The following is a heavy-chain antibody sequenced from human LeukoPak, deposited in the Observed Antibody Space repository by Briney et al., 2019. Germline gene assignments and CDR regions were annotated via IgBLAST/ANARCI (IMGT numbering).Heavy chain of an antibody. CDR1: GGSISSSSYY. CDR3: ARDPSNRMATRAPSFDY. J-gene: IGHJ4*02. D-gene: IGHD5-24*01. Sequence: SETLSLTCTVSGGSISSSSYYWGWIRQPPGKGLEWIGSIYYSGSTYYNPSLKSRVTISVDTSKNQFSLKLSSVTAADTAVYYCARDPSNRMATRAPSFDYWGQGTLVTVSS. V-gene: IGHV4-39*07. CDR2: IYYSGST.